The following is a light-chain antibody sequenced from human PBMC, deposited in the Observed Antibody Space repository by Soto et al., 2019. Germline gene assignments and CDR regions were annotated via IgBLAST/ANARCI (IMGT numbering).Light chain of an antibody. V-gene: IGLV1-40*01. CDR1: SSNIGAGYD. J-gene: IGLJ2*01. CDR3: QSYDSSLSGYVV. CDR2: GNS. Sequence: QSVLTQPPSVSGAPGQRVTISCIESSSNIGAGYDVHWYQQLPGTAPKLLIYGNSNRPSGVPDRFSGSKSGTSASLAITGLQAEDEADYYCQSYDSSLSGYVVFGGGTKLTVL.